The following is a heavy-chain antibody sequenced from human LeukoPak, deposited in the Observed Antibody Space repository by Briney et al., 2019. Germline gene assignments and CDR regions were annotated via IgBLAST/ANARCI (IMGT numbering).Heavy chain of an antibody. Sequence: GGSLRLSCAASGFTFSSYGMHWVRQAPGKGLEWVAVISYDGSNKYYADSVKGRFTISRDNSKNTLYLQMNSLGVEDTAVYYCARDIHSVAFDIWGQGTMVTVSS. V-gene: IGHV3-30*03. CDR3: ARDIHSVAFDI. CDR1: GFTFSSYG. CDR2: ISYDGSNK. J-gene: IGHJ3*02.